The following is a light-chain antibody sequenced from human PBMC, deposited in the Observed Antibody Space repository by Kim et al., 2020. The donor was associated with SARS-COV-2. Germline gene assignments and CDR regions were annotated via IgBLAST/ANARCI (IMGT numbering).Light chain of an antibody. CDR1: SSDVGGYKY. Sequence: QSALTQPPSASRSPGQSVSISCTGTSSDVGGYKYVSWYQQYPGKAPKLLIYEVNKRPSGVPDRFSGSKSGNTASLTVSGLQAEDEADYYCSSYAGSNSVVFGGGTQLTVL. CDR3: SSYAGSNSVV. CDR2: EVN. V-gene: IGLV2-8*02. J-gene: IGLJ2*01.